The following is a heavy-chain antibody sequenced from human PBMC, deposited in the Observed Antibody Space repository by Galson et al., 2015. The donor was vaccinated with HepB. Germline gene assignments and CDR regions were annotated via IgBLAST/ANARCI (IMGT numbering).Heavy chain of an antibody. Sequence: SVKVSCKASGGTLRGYAINWVRQAPGHGLEWMGRITLIFDTTYYAQKFQGRLTITADESTSTAYMELSSLTSEDTAVYYCARGSLTTIRNYFDYWGQGTLVTVAS. D-gene: IGHD4-11*01. CDR1: GGTLRGYA. CDR2: ITLIFDTT. CDR3: ARGSLTTIRNYFDY. J-gene: IGHJ4*02. V-gene: IGHV1-69*13.